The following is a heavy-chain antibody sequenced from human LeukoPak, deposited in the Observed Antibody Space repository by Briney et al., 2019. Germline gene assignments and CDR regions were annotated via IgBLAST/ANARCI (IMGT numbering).Heavy chain of an antibody. CDR3: ARVRYDSSGYYDY. J-gene: IGHJ4*02. V-gene: IGHV3-21*01. Sequence: GGSLRLSCEASGFTVSTYTMNWVRQAPGKGLEWASSISTSSIYIYYADSVKGRFTISRDNAKKSLYLQMNSLRAEDTAVYYYARVRYDSSGYYDYWGQGTLVTVSS. CDR2: ISTSSIYI. D-gene: IGHD3-22*01. CDR1: GFTVSTYT.